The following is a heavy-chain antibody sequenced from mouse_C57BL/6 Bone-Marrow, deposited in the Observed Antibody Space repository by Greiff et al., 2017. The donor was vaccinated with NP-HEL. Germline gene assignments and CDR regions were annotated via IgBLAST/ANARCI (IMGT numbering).Heavy chain of an antibody. CDR1: GYTFTDYY. D-gene: IGHD2-4*01. Sequence: QVQLKESGPELVKPGASVKISCKASGYTFTDYYINWVKQRPGQGLEWIGWIFPGSGSTYYNEKFKGKATLTVDKSSSTAYMLLSSLTSEDSAVYFCARRGLRLDWYFDVWGTGTTVTVSS. CDR2: IFPGSGST. CDR3: ARRGLRLDWYFDV. J-gene: IGHJ1*03. V-gene: IGHV1-75*01.